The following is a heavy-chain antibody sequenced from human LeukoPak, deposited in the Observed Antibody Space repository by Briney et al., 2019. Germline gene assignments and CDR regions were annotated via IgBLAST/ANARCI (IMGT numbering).Heavy chain of an antibody. J-gene: IGHJ4*02. V-gene: IGHV3-7*01. CDR3: ARDWGSTGYDLYDS. D-gene: IGHD5-12*01. CDR1: GFILSNYW. CDR2: VRQDGSER. Sequence: GGSLRLSCAASGFILSNYWMTWVRQAPGKGLECVAHVRQDGSERHYVDSVKDRFTISRDNAKNSLDLQMDSLRAEDTAVYYCARDWGSTGYDLYDSWGQGTLVTVSS.